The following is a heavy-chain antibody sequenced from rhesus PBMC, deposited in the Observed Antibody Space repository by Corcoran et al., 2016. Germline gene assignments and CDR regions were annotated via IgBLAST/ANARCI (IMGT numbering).Heavy chain of an antibody. V-gene: IGHV4-80*01. CDR3: AMSSGNYYFNN. CDR2: ISGSGIT. J-gene: IGHJ4*01. CDR1: GASISRNC. Sequence: QVQLQGSGPGLVKPSETLSLTCAVSGASISRNCWTWLRQSPGKGLEWIGEISGSGITKYNPNLKSRVTFSKDASKNQFSLNLRSVTAADTAVYYCAMSSGNYYFNNWGQGVLVTVSS. D-gene: IGHD6-31*01.